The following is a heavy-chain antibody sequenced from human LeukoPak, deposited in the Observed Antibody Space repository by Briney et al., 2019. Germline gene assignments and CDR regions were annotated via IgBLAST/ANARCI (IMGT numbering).Heavy chain of an antibody. CDR3: IRGEYYYDSSGYYSDPFYFDY. D-gene: IGHD3-22*01. CDR1: GFTFSDYA. V-gene: IGHV3-49*03. Sequence: GGSLRLSCTASGFTFSDYAMSWFRQAPGKGLEWVGFIGSKAYGGTTEYAASVKGRFTISRDDSKSIAYLQMNSLKTEDTAVYYCIRGEYYYDSSGYYSDPFYFDYWGQGTPVTVSS. J-gene: IGHJ4*02. CDR2: IGSKAYGGTT.